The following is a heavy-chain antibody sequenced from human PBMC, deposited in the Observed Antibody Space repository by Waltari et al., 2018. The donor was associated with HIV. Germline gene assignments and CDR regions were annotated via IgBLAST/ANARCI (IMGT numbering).Heavy chain of an antibody. Sequence: QVQLQESGPGLVKPSQTLSLTCTVSVGSISSGGYYWSWIRQHPGKGLEWIGYIYYSGSTYYNPSLKSLVTISVDTSKNQFSLKLSSVTAADTAVYYCARYNGGTMIVVAEGAFDIWGQGTMVTVSS. CDR2: IYYSGST. J-gene: IGHJ3*02. CDR1: VGSISSGGYY. CDR3: ARYNGGTMIVVAEGAFDI. D-gene: IGHD3-22*01. V-gene: IGHV4-31*01.